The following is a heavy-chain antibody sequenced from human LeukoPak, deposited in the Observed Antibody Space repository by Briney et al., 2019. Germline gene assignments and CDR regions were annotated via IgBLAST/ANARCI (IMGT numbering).Heavy chain of an antibody. CDR3: VRLRRNSDTSGYYYYYDY. CDR2: ISVRSNYI. Sequence: AGGSLRLSCAASGYTFSSYSINWVRQAPGKGLEWVSSISVRSNYIYYADSVRGRFSISRDDARNSLYLQMNSLRAEDTAVYYCVRLRRNSDTSGYYYYYDYWGQGTLVTVS. V-gene: IGHV3-21*01. D-gene: IGHD3-22*01. CDR1: GYTFSSYS. J-gene: IGHJ4*02.